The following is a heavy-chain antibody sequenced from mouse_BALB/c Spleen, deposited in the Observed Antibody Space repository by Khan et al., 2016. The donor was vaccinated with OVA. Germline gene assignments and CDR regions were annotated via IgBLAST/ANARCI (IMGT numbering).Heavy chain of an antibody. J-gene: IGHJ1*01. Sequence: EVQLQQSGPELVKPGASVKMSCKTSGYTFTEYTMHWVKQSHGKSLEWIGRINPNNGGTSYNQKFKGKAPLPVDKSSSTAYMELRSLNSEDSAVYYCARRDYYAYYWYFDVWGAGTTVTVSS. CDR2: INPNNGGT. CDR3: ARRDYYAYYWYFDV. D-gene: IGHD1-2*01. CDR1: GYTFTEYT. V-gene: IGHV1-22*01.